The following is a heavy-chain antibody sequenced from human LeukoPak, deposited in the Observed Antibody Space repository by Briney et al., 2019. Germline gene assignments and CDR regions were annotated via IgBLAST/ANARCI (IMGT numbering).Heavy chain of an antibody. V-gene: IGHV1-18*01. CDR1: GYTFTSYG. CDR3: ARVVTMVRGVIIDYFDY. CDR2: ISAYNGNT. Sequence: ASVKVSCKASGYTFTSYGISWVRQAPGQGLEWMGWISAYNGNTNYAQKLLGRVTMTTDTSTSTAYMELRSLRSDDTAVYYCARVVTMVRGVIIDYFDYWGQGTLVTVSS. J-gene: IGHJ4*02. D-gene: IGHD3-10*01.